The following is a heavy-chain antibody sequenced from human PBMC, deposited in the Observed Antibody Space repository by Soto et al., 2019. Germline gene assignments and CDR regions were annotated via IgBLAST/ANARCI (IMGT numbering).Heavy chain of an antibody. J-gene: IGHJ4*02. CDR2: INPSGGST. CDR1: GYTFTSYY. D-gene: IGHD3-9*01. CDR3: ARGDDILTGRGGYFDY. V-gene: IGHV1-46*01. Sequence: QVQLVQSGAEVKKPGASVKVSCKASGYTFTSYYMHWVRQAPGQGLEWMGIINPSGGSTSHAQKFQGRVTMTRDTSTSTVYMELSSLRSEDTAVYYCARGDDILTGRGGYFDYWGQGTLVTVSS.